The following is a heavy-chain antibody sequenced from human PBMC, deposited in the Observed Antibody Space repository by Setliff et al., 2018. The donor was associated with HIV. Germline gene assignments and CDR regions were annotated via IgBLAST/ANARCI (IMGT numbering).Heavy chain of an antibody. V-gene: IGHV4-4*07. D-gene: IGHD3-10*01. Sequence: SETLSLTCTVSGDSFSNYYWSWIWQPAGKGLEWIGRIYSSGTTYYNPSLKSRISMSIDTSKNEFSLKLRSVTAADTAVYYCARESEVRGPLITPYYYYYMDVWGNGTTVTVSS. CDR3: ARESEVRGPLITPYYYYYMDV. CDR1: GDSFSNYY. CDR2: IYSSGTT. J-gene: IGHJ6*03.